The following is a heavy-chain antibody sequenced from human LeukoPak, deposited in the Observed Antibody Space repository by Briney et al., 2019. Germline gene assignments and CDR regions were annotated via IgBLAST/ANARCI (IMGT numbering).Heavy chain of an antibody. CDR2: INHSGST. CDR1: GGSFSGYY. J-gene: IGHJ4*02. V-gene: IGHV4-34*01. CDR3: ARAGYYDSSGYSYLFDY. Sequence: SETLSLTCAVYGGSFSGYYWSWIRQPPGNGLEWIGEINHSGSTNYNPSLKSRVTISVDTSKNQFSLKLSSVTAADTAVYYCARAGYYDSSGYSYLFDYWGQGTLVTVSS. D-gene: IGHD3-22*01.